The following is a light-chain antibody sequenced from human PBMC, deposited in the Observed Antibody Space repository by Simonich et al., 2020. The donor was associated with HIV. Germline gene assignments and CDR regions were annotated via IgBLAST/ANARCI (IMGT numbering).Light chain of an antibody. J-gene: IGKJ4*01. CDR1: QSLLHSDGKTY. Sequence: DIVMTQTPLSLSVTPGQPASISCKSSQSLLHSDGKTYLYWCLQKPGQSPQFLIYEVSNRFSGVPDRFSGSGSGTDFTLTISSLQPEDFAIYYCQQANSFPPAFGGGTKVEIK. V-gene: IGKV2D-29*02. CDR3: QQANSFPPA. CDR2: EVS.